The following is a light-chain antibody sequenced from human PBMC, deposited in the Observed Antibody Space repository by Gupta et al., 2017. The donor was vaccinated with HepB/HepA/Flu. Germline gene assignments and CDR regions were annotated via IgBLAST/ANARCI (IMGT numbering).Light chain of an antibody. CDR3: QQYHTFSS. CDR1: QDISSW. J-gene: IGKJ4*01. V-gene: IGKV1D-12*01. Sequence: TQLTQSPSSVSASVGDRVTIACRASQDISSWLAWYQQKPGKAPKLLIYAASSLESGVPSRFSGSGSGTDFTLTISSLQPEDFATYYCQQYHTFSSFGRGTKVEIK. CDR2: AAS.